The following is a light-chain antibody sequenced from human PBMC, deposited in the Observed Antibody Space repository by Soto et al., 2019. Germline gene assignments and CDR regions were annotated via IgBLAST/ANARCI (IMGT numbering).Light chain of an antibody. V-gene: IGLV2-11*01. CDR2: DVS. Sequence: QSALTQPRSVSGPPGQSVSISCSGTSSDVGTYNYVSWYQQHPGKAPKLMIYDVSKRPSGVPDRFSGSKSGNTASLTISGRKAEDAADYIFAASDDSLDGWVFGVWTKLTVL. J-gene: IGLJ3*02. CDR1: SSDVGTYNY. CDR3: AASDDSLDGWV.